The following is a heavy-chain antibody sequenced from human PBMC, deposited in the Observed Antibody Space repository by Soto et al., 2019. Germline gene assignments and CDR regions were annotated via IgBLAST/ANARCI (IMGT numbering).Heavy chain of an antibody. D-gene: IGHD3-10*01. CDR1: GLTVSSNY. CDR3: ASTLYCLGRLYKPYPPLY. Sequence: GGSLRLSCAASGLTVSSNYMNWVRQAPGKGLEWVSVIYSGGSTYYADSVKGRFTISRDNSKNTLYLQMNSLRAEDTAVYYCASTLYCLGRLYKPYPPLYWRQGTLVTV. V-gene: IGHV3-66*01. J-gene: IGHJ4*02. CDR2: IYSGGST.